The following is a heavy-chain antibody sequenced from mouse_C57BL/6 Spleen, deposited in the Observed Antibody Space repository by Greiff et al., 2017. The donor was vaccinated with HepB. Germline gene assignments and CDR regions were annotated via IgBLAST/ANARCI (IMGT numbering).Heavy chain of an antibody. CDR2: IYPGDGDT. CDR3: ARSYSKGWYFDV. D-gene: IGHD2-5*01. Sequence: LVESGAELVKPGASVKISCKASGYAFSSYWMNWVKQRPGKGLEWIGQIYPGDGDTNYNGKFKGKATLTADKSSSTAYMQLSSLTSEDSAVYFCARSYSKGWYFDVWGTGTTVTVSS. J-gene: IGHJ1*03. V-gene: IGHV1-80*01. CDR1: GYAFSSYW.